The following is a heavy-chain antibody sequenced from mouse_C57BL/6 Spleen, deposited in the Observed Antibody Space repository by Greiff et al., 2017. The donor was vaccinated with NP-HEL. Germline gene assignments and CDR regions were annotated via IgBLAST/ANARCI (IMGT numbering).Heavy chain of an antibody. CDR3: ARSVYDGYYDY. CDR1: GYTFTDYY. CDR2: IYPGSGNT. D-gene: IGHD2-3*01. J-gene: IGHJ2*01. Sequence: QVQLQQSGAELVRPGASVKLSCKASGYTFTDYYINWVKQRPGQGLEWIARIYPGSGNTYYNEKFKGKATLTAEKSSSTAYMQLSSLTSEDSAVYFCARSVYDGYYDYWGQGTTLTVSS. V-gene: IGHV1-76*01.